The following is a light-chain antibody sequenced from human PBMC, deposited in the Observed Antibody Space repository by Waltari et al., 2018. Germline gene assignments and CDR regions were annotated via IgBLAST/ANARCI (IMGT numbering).Light chain of an antibody. Sequence: SSELTQDPGVSVAWGQTVRITCQGDSLRLYYASWCRQKPGQAPVLLIYGKNNRPSGIPVRFSASSSGETASLTITGAQAEDEAYYYCTSRDISGDVVFGGGTKLTVL. CDR1: SLRLYY. CDR2: GKN. J-gene: IGLJ2*01. CDR3: TSRDISGDVV. V-gene: IGLV3-19*01.